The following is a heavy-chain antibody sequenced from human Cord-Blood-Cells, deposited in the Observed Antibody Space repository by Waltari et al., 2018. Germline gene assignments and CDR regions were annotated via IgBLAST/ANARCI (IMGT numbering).Heavy chain of an antibody. V-gene: IGHV1-58*01. CDR1: GFTFTSSA. CDR3: AASRFYTDFWSGPDY. Sequence: QMQLVQSGPEVKKPGTSVKVSCKASGFTFTSSAVQWVRQARGQRLEWIGWIGVGSGNTNYAQKFQERVTITRDMSTSTAYMELSSLRSEDTAVYYCAASRFYTDFWSGPDYWGQGTLVTVSS. J-gene: IGHJ4*02. D-gene: IGHD3-3*01. CDR2: IGVGSGNT.